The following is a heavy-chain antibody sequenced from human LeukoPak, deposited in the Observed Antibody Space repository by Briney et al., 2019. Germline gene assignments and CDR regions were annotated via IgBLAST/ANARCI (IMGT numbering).Heavy chain of an antibody. D-gene: IGHD5-24*01. CDR2: IYPGDSDT. J-gene: IGHJ4*02. CDR3: ATHPGGLQSGFDN. V-gene: IGHV5-51*01. Sequence: GESLKISCKGSGYSFPIYWIAWVRQMPGKGLEWMGIIYPGDSDTRYSPSFQGQITISADKSISTAYLQWSSLKASDTAMYYCATHPGGLQSGFDNWGQGTLVTVSS. CDR1: GYSFPIYW.